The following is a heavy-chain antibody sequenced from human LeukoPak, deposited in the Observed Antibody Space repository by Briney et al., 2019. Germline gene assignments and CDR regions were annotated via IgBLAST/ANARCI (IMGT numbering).Heavy chain of an antibody. CDR1: GFTFSNAW. CDR3: ATDLVDTIMVGDY. J-gene: IGHJ4*02. Sequence: PGGSLRLSCAASGFTFSNAWMSWVRQAPGKGLEWVGRIKSKTDGGTRDYAAPVKGRFTISRDDSKNTLYLQMNSLKTEDTAVYFSATDLVDTIMVGDYRGQGTLVTVSS. CDR2: IKSKTDGGTR. D-gene: IGHD5-18*01. V-gene: IGHV3-15*01.